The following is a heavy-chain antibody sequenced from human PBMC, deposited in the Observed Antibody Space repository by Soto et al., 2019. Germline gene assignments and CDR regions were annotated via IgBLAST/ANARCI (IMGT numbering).Heavy chain of an antibody. CDR3: ARDRSRYYYGSGSSNWFDP. CDR1: GYTFTSYG. D-gene: IGHD3-10*01. Sequence: QVQLVQSGAEVKKPGASVKVSCKASGYTFTSYGISWVRQAPGQGLEWMGWISAYNGNTNYAQKLQGRVTMTTDTSTSTAYMELRSLRSDDTAVYYCARDRSRYYYGSGSSNWFDPWGQGTLVTVSS. CDR2: ISAYNGNT. J-gene: IGHJ5*02. V-gene: IGHV1-18*01.